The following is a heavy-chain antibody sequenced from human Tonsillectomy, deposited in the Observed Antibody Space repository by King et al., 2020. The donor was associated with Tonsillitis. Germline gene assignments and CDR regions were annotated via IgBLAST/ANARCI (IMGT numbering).Heavy chain of an antibody. CDR1: GGSISSGTYY. V-gene: IGHV4-61*02. J-gene: IGHJ6*03. Sequence: VQLQESGPGLVKPSQTLSLTCTVSGGSISSGTYYWSWIRQPAGKGLEWIGRFYISGSTNYNASLTSRVIMSVDTSKNQFSLNLSSVTAADTAVYYCARGSVGYEILTGEKYYYYMDVWGTGTTVIVSS. D-gene: IGHD3-9*01. CDR2: FYISGST. CDR3: ARGSVGYEILTGEKYYYYMDV.